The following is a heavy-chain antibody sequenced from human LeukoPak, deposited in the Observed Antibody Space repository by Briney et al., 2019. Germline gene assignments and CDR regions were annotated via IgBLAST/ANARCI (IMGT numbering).Heavy chain of an antibody. Sequence: GGSLRLSCAASGFTFSNYTMNWVRQAPGKGLEWVSSISSSRSYIFYADSVKGRFTVSRDNAKHSLYLQMNSLRAEDTAIYYCARDYQYGYSTNWYHLAQIDYWGQGTLVTVSS. CDR2: ISSSRSYI. J-gene: IGHJ4*02. V-gene: IGHV3-21*01. CDR1: GFTFSNYT. CDR3: ARDYQYGYSTNWYHLAQIDY. D-gene: IGHD2/OR15-2a*01.